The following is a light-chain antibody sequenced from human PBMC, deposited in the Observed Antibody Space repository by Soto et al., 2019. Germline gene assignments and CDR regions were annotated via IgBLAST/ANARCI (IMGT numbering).Light chain of an antibody. CDR2: EVS. CDR1: SNDIGNFNY. CDR3: SAYTARSTLV. J-gene: IGLJ3*02. Sequence: QSALTQPASVSGSPGQSITISCTGTSNDIGNFNYVSWYQQHPGKVPKLMICEVSDRPSGISSRFSGSKSGNTASLTVSGLQAEDEADYYCSAYTARSTLVFGGGTKLTVL. V-gene: IGLV2-14*01.